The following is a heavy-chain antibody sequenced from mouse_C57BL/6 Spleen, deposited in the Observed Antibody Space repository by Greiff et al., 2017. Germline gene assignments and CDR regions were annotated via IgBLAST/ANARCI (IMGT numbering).Heavy chain of an antibody. J-gene: IGHJ1*03. Sequence: EVQLQQSGPELVKPGASVKIPCKASGYTFTDYNMDWVKQSHGKSLEWIGDINPNNGGTIYNQKFKGKATLTVDKSSSTAYMELRSLTSEDTAVYYCARGRGNLLWLRQDWYFDVWGTGTTVTVSS. D-gene: IGHD2-2*01. CDR1: GYTFTDYN. CDR2: INPNNGGT. V-gene: IGHV1-18*01. CDR3: ARGRGNLLWLRQDWYFDV.